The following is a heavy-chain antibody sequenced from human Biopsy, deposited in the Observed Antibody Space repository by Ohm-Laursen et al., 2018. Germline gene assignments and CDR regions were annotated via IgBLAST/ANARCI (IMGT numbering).Heavy chain of an antibody. Sequence: SLRLSCAASDFTFADYALSWVRQRPGKGLEWVSGITWNSGHIAYADSVKGRFTISRDNAKNVLWLQMNSLRVDDTAMYYCVKDIRRYFYGMDVWGQGTTVTVS. J-gene: IGHJ6*02. CDR1: DFTFADYA. CDR2: ITWNSGHI. D-gene: IGHD3-10*01. V-gene: IGHV3-9*01. CDR3: VKDIRRYFYGMDV.